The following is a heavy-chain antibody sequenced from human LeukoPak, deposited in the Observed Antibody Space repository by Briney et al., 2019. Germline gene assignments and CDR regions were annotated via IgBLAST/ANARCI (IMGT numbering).Heavy chain of an antibody. V-gene: IGHV3-30*18. D-gene: IGHD3-10*01. Sequence: PGRSLRLSCAASGFTFSSYGMHWVRQAPGKGLEWVAVISYDGSNKYYADSVKGRFIISRDNSKNTLYLQMNSLRAEDTAVYYCAKDAYGSGSYYLNWFDPWGQGTLVTVSS. CDR2: ISYDGSNK. J-gene: IGHJ5*02. CDR1: GFTFSSYG. CDR3: AKDAYGSGSYYLNWFDP.